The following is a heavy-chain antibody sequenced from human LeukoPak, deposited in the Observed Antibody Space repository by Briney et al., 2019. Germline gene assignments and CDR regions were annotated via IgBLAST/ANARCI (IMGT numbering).Heavy chain of an antibody. Sequence: ASVKVSCKASGYTFTTYGISWVRQAPGQGLEWMGWISAYNGNTKYAQKLQGRVSMTTDTSTSTAYMELRSLRSDDTAVYYCARGAHHGYTLFYYYYYMDVWGKGTTVTVSS. CDR3: ARGAHHGYTLFYYYYYMDV. J-gene: IGHJ6*03. V-gene: IGHV1-18*01. CDR1: GYTFTTYG. CDR2: ISAYNGNT. D-gene: IGHD5-18*01.